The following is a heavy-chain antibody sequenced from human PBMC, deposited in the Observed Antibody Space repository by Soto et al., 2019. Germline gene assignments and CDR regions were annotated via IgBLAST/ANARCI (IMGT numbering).Heavy chain of an antibody. CDR3: ARQASGYYYGWFDP. J-gene: IGHJ5*02. V-gene: IGHV4-39*01. CDR2: IFYSGGT. Sequence: QLLLQESGPGLVKPSETLSLTCTVSGGSILDSTYYWAWIRQSPGKGLEWIGTIFYSGGTFYIPSLKSRVTMSVDTSNNQFSLKLSSVTAADTAVYYCARQASGYYYGWFDPWGQGTLVTVSS. CDR1: GGSILDSTYY. D-gene: IGHD3-22*01.